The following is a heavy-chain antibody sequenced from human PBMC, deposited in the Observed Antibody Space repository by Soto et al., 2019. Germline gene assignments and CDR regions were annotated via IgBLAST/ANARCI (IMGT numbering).Heavy chain of an antibody. CDR1: GYTFTSYD. CDR3: ARGLAEKLVPDAEYFQH. Sequence: QVQLVQSGAEVKKPGASVKVSCKASGYTFTSYDINWVRQATGQGLEWMGWMNPNSGNTDYAQKFQGRVTMTRNTSISTADMERSSLRSEDTAVYHCARGLAEKLVPDAEYFQHWGQGTLVTVSS. CDR2: MNPNSGNT. V-gene: IGHV1-8*01. D-gene: IGHD6-13*01. J-gene: IGHJ1*01.